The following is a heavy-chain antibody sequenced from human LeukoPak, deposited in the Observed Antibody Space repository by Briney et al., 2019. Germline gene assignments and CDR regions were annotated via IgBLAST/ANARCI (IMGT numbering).Heavy chain of an antibody. J-gene: IGHJ4*02. CDR3: ARRDDSSGYHKIFDY. D-gene: IGHD3-22*01. CDR2: IYYGENT. Sequence: SETLSLTCTVSGGSISSGPYYWGWIRQPPGKGLEWIGNIYYGENTYYNPSLKSRVTTSKDTSKDQFYLKLSSLTAADTAVYYCARRDDSSGYHKIFDYWGPGTLVTVSS. V-gene: IGHV4-39*01. CDR1: GGSISSGPYY.